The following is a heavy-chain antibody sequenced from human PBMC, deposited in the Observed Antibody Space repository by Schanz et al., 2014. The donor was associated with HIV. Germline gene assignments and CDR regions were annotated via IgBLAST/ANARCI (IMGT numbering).Heavy chain of an antibody. D-gene: IGHD5-18*01. CDR3: ASGRFDTVIWWGDAFLI. V-gene: IGHV1-69*01. CDR1: GGTFSSYA. CDR2: IIPIFGTT. Sequence: QVQLVQSGAEVKKPGSSVKVSCKASGGTFSSYAISWVRQAPGQGLEWMGGIIPIFGTTNYAQKFQGRVTITADESTSTAYMELSSLRSEDTAVYYCASGRFDTVIWWGDAFLIWGWDNGHRLF. J-gene: IGHJ3*02.